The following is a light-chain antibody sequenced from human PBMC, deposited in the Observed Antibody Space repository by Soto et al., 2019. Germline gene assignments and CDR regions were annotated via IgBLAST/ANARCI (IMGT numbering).Light chain of an antibody. Sequence: DIQMTQSPSSLSVSVGDRVTITCQASQDISNYLNWYQHKPGKAPKLLIYDASNLETGVPSRFSGSGSGTDFTFTISNLQPEDITSYYCQQYDNLPFGQGTKLEIK. V-gene: IGKV1-33*01. CDR1: QDISNY. J-gene: IGKJ2*01. CDR2: DAS. CDR3: QQYDNLP.